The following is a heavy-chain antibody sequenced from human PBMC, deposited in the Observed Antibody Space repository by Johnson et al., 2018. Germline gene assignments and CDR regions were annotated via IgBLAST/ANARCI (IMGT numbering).Heavy chain of an antibody. Sequence: QVQLVESGGGVVKPGRSLRISCAASGFTFSQYGMPWARQAPGKGLEWVAVISYGATSKMYTDSVKGRFTISRDKPNNTIYLEMTSLRVEDTATYFCAKALTSGSAWYFMDVWGRGTTVTVSS. CDR3: AKALTSGSAWYFMDV. CDR1: GFTFSQYG. J-gene: IGHJ6*03. V-gene: IGHV3-30*18. D-gene: IGHD6-19*01. CDR2: ISYGATSK.